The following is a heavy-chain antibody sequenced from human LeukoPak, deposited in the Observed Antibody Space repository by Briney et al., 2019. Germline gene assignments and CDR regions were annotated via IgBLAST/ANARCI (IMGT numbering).Heavy chain of an antibody. CDR3: ARAFPTVTTFDY. D-gene: IGHD4-17*01. CDR2: IDWGDDK. CDR1: GFSLGTSGMC. Sequence: SGPTLVNPTQTLTLTCTFSGFSLGTSGMCVSWIRQPPGKALEWLARIDWGDDKYYSTSLQTRLTISKDTSKNQVVLTMTNMDPVDTATYYCARAFPTVTTFDYWGQGTLVTVSS. V-gene: IGHV2-70*11. J-gene: IGHJ4*02.